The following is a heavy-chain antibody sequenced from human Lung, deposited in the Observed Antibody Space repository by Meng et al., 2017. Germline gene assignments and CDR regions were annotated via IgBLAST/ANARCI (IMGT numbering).Heavy chain of an antibody. CDR3: VRDENISLGKLFGDY. CDR2: IIPNSGDT. CDR1: GYPFTDYY. J-gene: IGHJ4*02. D-gene: IGHD2-21*01. Sequence: VKCLGTPSRVSCKPSGYPFTDYYIHWVRQAPGQGLEWMGHIIPNSGDTLYAPKFQGRVSMTADTFIGTAYVELSGLRSDDTAIYYCVRDENISLGKLFGDYWGQGTLVTVSS. V-gene: IGHV1-2*06.